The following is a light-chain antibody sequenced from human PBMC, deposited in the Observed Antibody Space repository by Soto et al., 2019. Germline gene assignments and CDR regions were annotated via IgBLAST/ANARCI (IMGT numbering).Light chain of an antibody. CDR1: SSDVGAYNY. Sequence: QSALTQPASVSGPPGQSITISCTRTSSDVGAYNYVSWYQQHPGNAPKLMIYEVSNRPSGVSNRSSGSKSGNTASLTISGLQAEDEADYCCSSYISSSTLVFGTGTKVTVL. CDR2: EVS. J-gene: IGLJ1*01. V-gene: IGLV2-14*01. CDR3: SSYISSSTLV.